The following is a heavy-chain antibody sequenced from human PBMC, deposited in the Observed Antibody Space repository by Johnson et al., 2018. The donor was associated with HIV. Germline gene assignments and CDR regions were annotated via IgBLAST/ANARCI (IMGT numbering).Heavy chain of an antibody. CDR2: IYSSGTT. J-gene: IGHJ3*02. Sequence: EVQLVESGGGLVQPGGSLRLSCVVSGFTVSSSYLTWVRQAPGKGLEWVSLIYSSGTTDYADSVQGRFTIPRDNSKNTLYLQMNSLRAEDTAVYYCARDFKPTYYYDRVVVLGRSEAFDIWGQGTMVTVSS. D-gene: IGHD3-22*01. V-gene: IGHV3-66*02. CDR3: ARDFKPTYYYDRVVVLGRSEAFDI. CDR1: GFTVSSSY.